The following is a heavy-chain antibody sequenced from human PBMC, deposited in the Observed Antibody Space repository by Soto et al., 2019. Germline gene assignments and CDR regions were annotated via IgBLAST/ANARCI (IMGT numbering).Heavy chain of an antibody. CDR2: ARHKVDSYRT. J-gene: IGHJ4*02. CDR3: VGESYYRLDY. Sequence: HPGGSLRLSCAASGFTFSDHHMNWVRQVPGKGLEWVGRARHKVDSYRTEYAASVRGRFAVSRDDSQNSLILQMSSLKIEDTALYYCVGESYYRLDYWGQGALVTVSS. V-gene: IGHV3-72*01. D-gene: IGHD3-16*01. CDR1: GFTFSDHH.